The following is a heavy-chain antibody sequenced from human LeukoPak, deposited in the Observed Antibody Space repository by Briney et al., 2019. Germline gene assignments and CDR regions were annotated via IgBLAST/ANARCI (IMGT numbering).Heavy chain of an antibody. V-gene: IGHV1-46*01. CDR1: GYTFTSYY. Sequence: ASVKVSCKASGYTFTSYYMHWVRQAPGQGLEWMGIINPSGGSTSYAQKFQGRVTMTRDTSTSTVYMELSRLRSDDTAVYYCARERDARDAFDIWGQGTMVTVSS. CDR2: INPSGGST. J-gene: IGHJ3*02. CDR3: ARERDARDAFDI.